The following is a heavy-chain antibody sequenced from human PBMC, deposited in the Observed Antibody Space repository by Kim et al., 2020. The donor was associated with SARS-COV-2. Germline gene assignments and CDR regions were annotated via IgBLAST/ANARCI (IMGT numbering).Heavy chain of an antibody. CDR2: ISAYNGNT. D-gene: IGHD3-3*01. J-gene: IGHJ4*02. CDR1: GYTFTSYG. CDR3: AREMSSRITIFVVVIPPSPALDY. V-gene: IGHV1-18*01. Sequence: ASVKVSCKASGYTFTSYGMSWVRQAPGQGLEWMGWISAYNGNTNYAQKLQGRVTITTDTSTSTAYMQLRSLRSDDTAVYYCAREMSSRITIFVVVIPPSPALDYWGKRSLVSAAS.